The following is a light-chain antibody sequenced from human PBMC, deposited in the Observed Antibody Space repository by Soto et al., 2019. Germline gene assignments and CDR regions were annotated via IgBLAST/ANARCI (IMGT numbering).Light chain of an antibody. Sequence: DIQMTQSPSSLSASVGDRVTITCRASENIGTYLNWYQQKPGKAHKFLISDATSLRSGVPSRFSGSGSGTAFTLTITSLQPEDFATYFCQQCDDVPYTFGQGTKLVIK. CDR1: ENIGTY. CDR3: QQCDDVPYT. CDR2: DAT. V-gene: IGKV1-39*01. J-gene: IGKJ2*01.